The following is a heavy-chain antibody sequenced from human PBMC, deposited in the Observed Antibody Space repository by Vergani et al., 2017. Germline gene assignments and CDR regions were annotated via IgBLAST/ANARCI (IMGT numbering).Heavy chain of an antibody. D-gene: IGHD1-1*01. J-gene: IGHJ3*02. CDR1: GSIFVDHY. Sequence: EVQVVESGGGLVQPGGSLKLSGAASGSIFVDHYLDWVARAQGKGLEWVGRIRNKANDYTTQYAASVKGRFTISRDDSKSYLYRQMNSLQTEDTALYYCVRVKGSNWNDHLYDIWGQGTLVTVSS. V-gene: IGHV3-72*01. CDR2: IRNKANDYTT. CDR3: VRVKGSNWNDHLYDI.